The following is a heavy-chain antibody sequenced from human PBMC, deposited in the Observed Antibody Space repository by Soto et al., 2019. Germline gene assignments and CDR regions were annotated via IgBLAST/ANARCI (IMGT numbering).Heavy chain of an antibody. D-gene: IGHD1-20*01. Sequence: GSLRLSCAASGFTFRSYGMHWVRQAPGKGLEWVAVIWYDGSNKYYADSVKGRFTISRDNSKNTLYLQMNSLRAEDTAVYYCARDPYTSSTSFDYWGLGTLVTVSS. V-gene: IGHV3-33*01. CDR3: ARDPYTSSTSFDY. CDR2: IWYDGSNK. J-gene: IGHJ4*02. CDR1: GFTFRSYG.